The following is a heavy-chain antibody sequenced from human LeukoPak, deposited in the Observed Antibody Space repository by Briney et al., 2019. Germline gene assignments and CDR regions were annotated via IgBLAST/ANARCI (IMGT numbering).Heavy chain of an antibody. CDR1: GFTFSSYS. Sequence: GGSLRLSCAASGFTFSSYSMNWVRQAPGKGLEWVSYISSSSTIYYADSVKGRFTISRDNAKNSLYLQMNSLRAEDTAVYYCARDGVAKGAFDIWGQGTMVTVSS. J-gene: IGHJ3*02. V-gene: IGHV3-48*01. CDR3: ARDGVAKGAFDI. CDR2: ISSSSTI. D-gene: IGHD2-21*01.